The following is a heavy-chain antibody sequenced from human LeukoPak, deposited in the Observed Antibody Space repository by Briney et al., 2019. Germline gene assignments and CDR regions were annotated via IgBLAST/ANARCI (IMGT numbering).Heavy chain of an antibody. J-gene: IGHJ5*02. CDR1: GGSISSYY. Sequence: PSETLSLTCTVSGGSISSYYWSWIRQPPGKGLEWIGYIYYSGSTNYNPSLKSRVTISVDTSKNQFSLKLSSVTAADTAVYYCAGATRDSSSWYGGSWFDPWGQGTLVTVSS. CDR3: AGATRDSSSWYGGSWFDP. CDR2: IYYSGST. D-gene: IGHD6-13*01. V-gene: IGHV4-59*08.